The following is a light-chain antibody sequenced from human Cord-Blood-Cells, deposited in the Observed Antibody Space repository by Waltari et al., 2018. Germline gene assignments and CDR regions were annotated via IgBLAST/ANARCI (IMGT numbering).Light chain of an antibody. Sequence: DIVMPQSPDSLAVSLGERATINCNSSQSVLYSSNNKNYLAWYQQKPGQPPKLLIYWSSTRESGVPDRFSGSGSGTDFTLTISSLQAEDGAVYYCQQYYSTPTFGQGTKVEIK. CDR2: WSS. V-gene: IGKV4-1*01. J-gene: IGKJ1*01. CDR1: QSVLYSSNNKNY. CDR3: QQYYSTPT.